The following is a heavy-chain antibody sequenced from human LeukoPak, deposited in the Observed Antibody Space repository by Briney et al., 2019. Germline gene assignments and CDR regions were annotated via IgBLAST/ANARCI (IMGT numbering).Heavy chain of an antibody. CDR3: ARGQTTVTN. Sequence: PGGSPRLSCAASGFTSCSYWMSWVRQAAGPGREWVANIKQYGSEKYYADSGKGRFTISRDNAKNSLYLQMNSLRAEDTAVYYCARGQTTVTNWGQGTLVTVSS. D-gene: IGHD4-17*01. V-gene: IGHV3-7*03. J-gene: IGHJ4*02. CDR2: IKQYGSEK. CDR1: GFTSCSYW.